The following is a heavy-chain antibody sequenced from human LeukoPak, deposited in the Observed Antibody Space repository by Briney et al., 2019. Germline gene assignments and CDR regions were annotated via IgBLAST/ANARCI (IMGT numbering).Heavy chain of an antibody. CDR3: ASTDAGYSSGWYHGVGAFDI. J-gene: IGHJ3*02. D-gene: IGHD6-19*01. V-gene: IGHV1-2*06. CDR1: GYTFTGYY. CDR2: INPNSGGT. Sequence: GASVRVSCKASGYTFTGYYMHWVRQAPGQGLEWMGRINPNSGGTNYAQKFQGRVTMTRDTSISTAYMELSRLRSDDTAVYYRASTDAGYSSGWYHGVGAFDIWGQGTMVTVSS.